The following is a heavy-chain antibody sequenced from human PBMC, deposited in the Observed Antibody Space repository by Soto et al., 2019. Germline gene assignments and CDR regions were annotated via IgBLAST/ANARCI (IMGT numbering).Heavy chain of an antibody. CDR2: ISSSSSYI. CDR3: ASGYSYGSYYYYGMDV. V-gene: IGHV3-21*01. D-gene: IGHD5-18*01. Sequence: EVQLVESGGGLVKPGGSLRLSCAASGFTFSSYSMNWVRQAPGKGLEWVSSISSSSSYIYYEDSVKGRFTISRDNAKNSLYLQMNSLRAEDTAVYYCASGYSYGSYYYYGMDVWGQGTTVTVSS. CDR1: GFTFSSYS. J-gene: IGHJ6*02.